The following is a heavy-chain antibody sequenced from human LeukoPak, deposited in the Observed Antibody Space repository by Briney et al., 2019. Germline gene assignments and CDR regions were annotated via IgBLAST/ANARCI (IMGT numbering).Heavy chain of an antibody. CDR1: GYTLTELS. Sequence: SCKVSGYTLTELSMNWVRQAPGKGLEWISYIGISSGNTKYADSVKGRFTISRDKARNSLYLQMNSLRVEDTAMYYCARDHRYAFDNWGHGTLVTVSS. D-gene: IGHD5-12*01. CDR3: ARDHRYAFDN. V-gene: IGHV3-11*06. J-gene: IGHJ4*01. CDR2: IGISSGNT.